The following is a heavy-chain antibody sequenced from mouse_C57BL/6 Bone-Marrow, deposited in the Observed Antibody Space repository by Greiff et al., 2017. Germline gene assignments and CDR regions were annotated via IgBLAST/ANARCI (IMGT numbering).Heavy chain of an antibody. Sequence: EVQLQQSVAELVRPGASVKLSCTASGFNIKNTSMHWVKQRPEQGLEWIGRIDPANGNTNYAPKFQGKATITADKSSNTAYLQLSRLTSEDTAIYYCARNGYDGYYYYAMDYRGQGTSGTVSS. CDR1: GFNIKNTS. CDR2: IDPANGNT. J-gene: IGHJ4*01. D-gene: IGHD2-3*01. V-gene: IGHV14-3*01. CDR3: ARNGYDGYYYYAMDY.